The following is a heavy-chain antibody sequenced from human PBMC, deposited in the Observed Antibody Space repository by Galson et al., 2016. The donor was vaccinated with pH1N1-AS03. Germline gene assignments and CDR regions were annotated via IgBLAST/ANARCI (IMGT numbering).Heavy chain of an antibody. V-gene: IGHV3-33*01. CDR2: IGYDGSNK. CDR1: GFSFSSFG. Sequence: SLRLSCAAPGFSFSSFGMHWVRQAPGKGLEWVAVIGYDGSNKYYAESVKGRFTISRDNTKNTLYLQMNSLRCEDTAVYFRARGRGYGQYYFDYWGQGTLVTVSS. CDR3: ARGRGYGQYYFDY. D-gene: IGHD3-10*01. J-gene: IGHJ4*02.